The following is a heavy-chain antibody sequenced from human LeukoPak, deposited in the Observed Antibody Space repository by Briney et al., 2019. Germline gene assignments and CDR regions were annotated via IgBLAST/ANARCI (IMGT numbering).Heavy chain of an antibody. V-gene: IGHV4-61*02. CDR2: IYTSGST. Sequence: MSSETLSLTCTVSGGSISSGSYYWSWIRQPAGKGLEWIGRIYTSGSTNYNPSLKSRVTMSVDTSKNQFSLKLSSVTAADTAVYYCARDGRDYYDSSGYYEYWGQGTLVTVSS. CDR3: ARDGRDYYDSSGYYEY. J-gene: IGHJ4*02. CDR1: GGSISSGSYY. D-gene: IGHD3-22*01.